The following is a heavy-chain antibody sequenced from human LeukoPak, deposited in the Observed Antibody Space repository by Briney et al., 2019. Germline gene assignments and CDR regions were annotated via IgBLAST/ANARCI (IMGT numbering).Heavy chain of an antibody. D-gene: IGHD1-14*01. Sequence: GGSLRLSCAASGFTFNNYWMHWVRQAPGKGLVWVSRIKGDGSGTSYADSVKGRFTISRDNTKNTLYLQMDSLRVEDTAVYYCAKQTYNTGYYDHWGQGTLVTVSS. V-gene: IGHV3-74*01. J-gene: IGHJ4*02. CDR3: AKQTYNTGYYDH. CDR2: IKGDGSGT. CDR1: GFTFNNYW.